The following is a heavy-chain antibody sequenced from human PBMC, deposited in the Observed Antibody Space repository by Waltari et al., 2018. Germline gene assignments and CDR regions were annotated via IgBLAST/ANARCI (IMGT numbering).Heavy chain of an antibody. CDR3: ARDQPLAGRPRGGMDV. CDR1: GFTVSSNY. Sequence: EVQLVESGGGLIQPGGSLRLSCAASGFTVSSNYMSWVRPAPGQGLEWVSVLYSGGSTDYADAVKVRLTISRDKTKNTLYLQMNSLRAEDTAVYYCARDQPLAGRPRGGMDVWGQGTTVTVSS. CDR2: LYSGGST. V-gene: IGHV3-53*01. J-gene: IGHJ6*02. D-gene: IGHD6-19*01.